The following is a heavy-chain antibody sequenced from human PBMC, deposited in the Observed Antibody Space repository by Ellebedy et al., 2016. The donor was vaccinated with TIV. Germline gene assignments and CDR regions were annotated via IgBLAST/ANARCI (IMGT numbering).Heavy chain of an antibody. Sequence: GESLKISXAASGFTFSSYGMHWVRQAPGKGLEWVSSISSSSSYIYYADSVKGRFTISRDNAKNSLYLQMNSLRAEDTAVYYCAREEDVVVPAAIGLYGYWGQGTLVTVSS. CDR1: GFTFSSYG. J-gene: IGHJ4*02. D-gene: IGHD2-2*02. CDR2: ISSSSSYI. CDR3: AREEDVVVPAAIGLYGY. V-gene: IGHV3-21*01.